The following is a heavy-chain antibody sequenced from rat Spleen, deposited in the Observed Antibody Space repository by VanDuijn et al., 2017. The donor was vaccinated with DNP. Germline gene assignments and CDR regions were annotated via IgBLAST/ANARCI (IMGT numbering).Heavy chain of an antibody. J-gene: IGHJ2*01. D-gene: IGHD1-7*01. V-gene: IGHV5-7*01. CDR3: AREITGMTLDY. Sequence: EVQLVESGGGLVQPGRSLKLSCAASGFTFGNSYMAWVRQAPKKGLEWVATISFDGSGTYYRDSVKGRFTISRDNAKSTLYLQMDSLRSEDTATDFCAREITGMTLDYWGQGVMVTVSS. CDR1: GFTFGNSY. CDR2: ISFDGSGT.